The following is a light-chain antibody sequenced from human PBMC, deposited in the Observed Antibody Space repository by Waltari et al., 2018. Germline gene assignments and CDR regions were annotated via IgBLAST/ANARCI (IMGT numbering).Light chain of an antibody. CDR3: GTWDSSRKWV. J-gene: IGLJ3*02. V-gene: IGLV1-51*02. Sequence: CSGSNSNIGNNYVSWYQQLPGTAPKLLIYENNKRPSGIPDRFSGSKSGTSATLGITGLQTGDEADYYCGTWDSSRKWVFGGGTKLTVL. CDR1: NSNIGNNY. CDR2: ENN.